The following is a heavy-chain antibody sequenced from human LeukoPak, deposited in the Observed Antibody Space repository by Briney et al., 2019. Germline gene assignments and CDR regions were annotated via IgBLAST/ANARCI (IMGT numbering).Heavy chain of an antibody. CDR1: GFSVTNNY. CDR2: ISGSGDST. V-gene: IGHV3-23*01. CDR3: AKGQELAVAGARDY. Sequence: GGSLRLSCAVSGFSVTNNYMSWVRQAPGKGLEWVSAISGSGDSTYYADSVKGRFTISRDTSKNTLYLQMNSLRAEDTAVYYCAKGQELAVAGARDYWGQGTLVTVSS. D-gene: IGHD6-19*01. J-gene: IGHJ4*02.